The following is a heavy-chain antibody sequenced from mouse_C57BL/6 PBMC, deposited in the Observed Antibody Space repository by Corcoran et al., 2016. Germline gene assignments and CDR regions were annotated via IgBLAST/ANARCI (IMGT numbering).Heavy chain of an antibody. V-gene: IGHV9-3*01. CDR3: AIYGSSPFAY. CDR1: GYTFTTYG. CDR2: INTYSGVP. J-gene: IGHJ3*01. D-gene: IGHD1-1*01. Sequence: QIQLVQSGPELKKPGETVKISCKASGYTFTTYGMSWVKQAPGKGLKWMGWINTYSGVPTYADDFKGRFAFSLETSASTAYLQINNLKNEDTATYFCAIYGSSPFAYWGQGTLVTVSA.